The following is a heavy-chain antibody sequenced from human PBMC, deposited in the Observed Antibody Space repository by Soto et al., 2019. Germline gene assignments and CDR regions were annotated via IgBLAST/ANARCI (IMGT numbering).Heavy chain of an antibody. CDR2: IIPIFGTA. J-gene: IGHJ4*02. CDR1: GGTFSSYA. Sequence: SVKVSCKASGGTFSSYAISWVRQAPGQGLEWMGGIIPIFGTANYAQKFQGRVTITADESTSTAHMELSSLRSEDTAVYYCASGGPIAVAGTFGYWGQGTLVTVSS. V-gene: IGHV1-69*13. D-gene: IGHD6-19*01. CDR3: ASGGPIAVAGTFGY.